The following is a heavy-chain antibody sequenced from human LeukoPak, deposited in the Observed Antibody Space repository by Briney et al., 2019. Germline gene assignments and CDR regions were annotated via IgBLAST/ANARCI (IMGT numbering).Heavy chain of an antibody. Sequence: SETLSLTCTVSGGSISSSSYYWGWIRQPPGKGLEWIGSIYYSGSTYYNPSLKSRVTISVDTSKNQFSLKLSSVTAADTAVYYCARHTGDSHYNWLDPWGQGTLVTVSS. CDR2: IYYSGST. CDR1: GGSISSSSYY. J-gene: IGHJ5*02. D-gene: IGHD2-21*02. V-gene: IGHV4-39*01. CDR3: ARHTGDSHYNWLDP.